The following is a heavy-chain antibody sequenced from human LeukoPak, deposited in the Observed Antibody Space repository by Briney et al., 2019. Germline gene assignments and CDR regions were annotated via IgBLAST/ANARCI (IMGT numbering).Heavy chain of an antibody. CDR2: IAYDGSYK. J-gene: IGHJ4*02. V-gene: IGHV3-30-3*01. Sequence: GGSLRLSCAASGFTFSNYVMHWVRQAPGKGLEWVAVIAYDGSYKYYADSVKGRFTISRDNSKNTLYVQMNSLRAEDTAVYYCAREGSDYGDYGAFDYWGQGTLVAVSS. CDR3: AREGSDYGDYGAFDY. CDR1: GFTFSNYV. D-gene: IGHD4-17*01.